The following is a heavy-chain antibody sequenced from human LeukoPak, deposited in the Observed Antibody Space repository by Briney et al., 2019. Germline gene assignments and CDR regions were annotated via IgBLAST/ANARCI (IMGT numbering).Heavy chain of an antibody. D-gene: IGHD3-3*01. Sequence: GGSLRLSCAASGFTFSSYAMSWVRQAPGKGLEWVSAISGSGGSTYYADSVKGRFTISRDNSKNTLYLQMNSLRAEGTAVYYCAKGPGYDFWSGYYYYYYMDVWGKGTTVTVSS. CDR1: GFTFSSYA. J-gene: IGHJ6*03. V-gene: IGHV3-23*01. CDR2: ISGSGGST. CDR3: AKGPGYDFWSGYYYYYYMDV.